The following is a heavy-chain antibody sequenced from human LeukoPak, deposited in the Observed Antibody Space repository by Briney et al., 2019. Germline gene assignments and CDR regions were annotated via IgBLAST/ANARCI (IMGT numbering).Heavy chain of an antibody. J-gene: IGHJ4*02. CDR1: GGSISSGSYY. CDR2: IYTSGST. V-gene: IGHV4-61*02. D-gene: IGHD3-22*01. CDR3: ARDTSGGYYYPYYFDY. Sequence: SETLSLTCTVSGGSISSGSYYWSWIRQPAGKGLEWIGRIYTSGSTNYNPSLKSRVTISVDTSKNQFSLKLSSVTAADTAVYYCARDTSGGYYYPYYFDYWGQGTLVTVSS.